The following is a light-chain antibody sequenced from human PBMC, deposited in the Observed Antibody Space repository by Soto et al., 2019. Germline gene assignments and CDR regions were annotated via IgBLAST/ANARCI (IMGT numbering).Light chain of an antibody. CDR3: QQYGSSYT. Sequence: ENVLTQSPGTLSLSPGERATRSCRASQSVRTNDLAWYQQKPGQAPRLLVYGASNRVPGIPDRFSGSGSGTDFTLTISRLEPEDFVVYYCQQYGSSYTFGQGTKVDIK. V-gene: IGKV3-20*01. J-gene: IGKJ2*01. CDR2: GAS. CDR1: QSVRTND.